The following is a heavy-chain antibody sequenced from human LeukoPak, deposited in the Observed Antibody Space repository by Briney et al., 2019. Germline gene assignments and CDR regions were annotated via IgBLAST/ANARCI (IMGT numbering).Heavy chain of an antibody. CDR1: GGSISSSTYF. J-gene: IGHJ4*02. V-gene: IGHV4-39*07. CDR3: ATRRTYYYDSSGYIPY. Sequence: SETLSLTCTVSGGSISSSTYFWGWIRQPPGKGLEWIGTIYYSGSTYYNPSLKSRVTISVDSSKNQFSLRLSSVTAADTAVYYCATRRTYYYDSSGYIPYWGQGTLVTVSS. CDR2: IYYSGST. D-gene: IGHD3-22*01.